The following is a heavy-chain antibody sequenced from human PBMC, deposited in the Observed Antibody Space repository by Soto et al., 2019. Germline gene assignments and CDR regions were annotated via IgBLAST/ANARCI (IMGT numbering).Heavy chain of an antibody. CDR3: TLDAAYPGPDFDY. V-gene: IGHV3-72*01. Sequence: GGSLRLSCAASGFTFSDRYMDWVRQAPGKGLEWVGRTKNKANSYTTEYAASVKGRFTISRDYSRASVYLQMNSLKTDDTAAYYHTLDAAYPGPDFDYWRQGTLVTASS. D-gene: IGHD6-25*01. CDR1: GFTFSDRY. J-gene: IGHJ4*02. CDR2: TKNKANSYTT.